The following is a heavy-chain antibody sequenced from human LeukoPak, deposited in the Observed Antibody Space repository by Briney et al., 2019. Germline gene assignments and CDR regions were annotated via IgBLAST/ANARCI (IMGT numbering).Heavy chain of an antibody. CDR3: ARARNSGSYRYYFDY. CDR1: GYTFTSYG. D-gene: IGHD1-26*01. CDR2: ISAYNGNT. J-gene: IGHJ4*02. V-gene: IGHV1-18*01. Sequence: ASLKVSCKASGYTFTSYGISWVRQAPGQGLEWMGWISAYNGNTNYAQKLQGRVTMTTDTSTSTAYMELRSLRSDDTAVYYCARARNSGSYRYYFDYWGQGTLVTVSS.